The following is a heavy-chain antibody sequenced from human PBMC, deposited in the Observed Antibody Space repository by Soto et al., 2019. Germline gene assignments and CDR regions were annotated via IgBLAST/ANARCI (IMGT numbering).Heavy chain of an antibody. V-gene: IGHV4-39*01. J-gene: IGHJ6*02. CDR2: IYYSRHT. Sequence: PSETLSLTCTVSGGSISSSNNYWGWIRQPPGKGLEWIGSIYYSRHTYYNPSLKSRVTMSVDTSKNQFSLKLNSVTAADTAVYYCARPGADFWSGSYYYDGMDFWGQGTTVTVSS. CDR1: GGSISSSNNY. D-gene: IGHD3-3*01. CDR3: ARPGADFWSGSYYYDGMDF.